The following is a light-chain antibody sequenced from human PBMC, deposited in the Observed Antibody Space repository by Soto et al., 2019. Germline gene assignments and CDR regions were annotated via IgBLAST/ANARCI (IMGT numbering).Light chain of an antibody. Sequence: QSALTQPASVSGSTGQSITISCTGTNSDIGAFDYVSWYQHHTGKAPRLLIYDVNNWPSGVSDRFSGSKSGNTASLTISGLQAEDEAVYYCSSYTTTTPVVFGGGTKLTVL. V-gene: IGLV2-14*03. CDR3: SSYTTTTPVV. CDR2: DVN. J-gene: IGLJ2*01. CDR1: NSDIGAFDY.